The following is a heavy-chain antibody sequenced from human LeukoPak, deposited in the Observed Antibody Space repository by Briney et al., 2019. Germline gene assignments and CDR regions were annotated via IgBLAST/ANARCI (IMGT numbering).Heavy chain of an antibody. Sequence: NTSETLCLTCTVSGGSISSYYWSWIRQPPGKGLEWIGDIYYSGSTNYNPSLKSRVTISVDTSKHPVSLKLSPVTAADTAVYYCARDGATGYYAFDYWGQGTLVTVSS. CDR2: IYYSGST. CDR1: GGSISSYY. CDR3: ARDGATGYYAFDY. J-gene: IGHJ4*02. D-gene: IGHD3-9*01. V-gene: IGHV4-59*01.